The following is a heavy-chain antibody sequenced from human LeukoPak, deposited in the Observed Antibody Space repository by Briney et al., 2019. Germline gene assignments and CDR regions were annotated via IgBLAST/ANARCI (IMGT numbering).Heavy chain of an antibody. J-gene: IGHJ4*02. CDR3: ARPSHYSGSYYAGD. CDR1: GFTFSDYY. CDR2: ISSSGSTI. D-gene: IGHD1-26*01. Sequence: GGSLRLSCAASGFTFSDYYMSWIRQAPGKGLEWVSYISSSGSTIYYADSVKGRFTISRDNAKNSLYLQMNSLRAEDTAVYYCARPSHYSGSYYAGDWGQGTLVTVSS. V-gene: IGHV3-11*01.